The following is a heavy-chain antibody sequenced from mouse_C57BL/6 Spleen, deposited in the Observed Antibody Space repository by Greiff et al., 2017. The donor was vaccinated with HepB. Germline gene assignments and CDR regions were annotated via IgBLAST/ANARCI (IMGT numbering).Heavy chain of an antibody. CDR2: ISDGGSYT. D-gene: IGHD2-3*01. Sequence: EVQVVESGGGLVKPGGSLKLSCAASGFTFSSYAMSWVRQTPEKRLEWVATISDGGSYTYYPDNVKGRFTISRDNAKNNLYLQMSHLKSEDTAMYYCARARYERAWFAYWGQGTLVTVSA. CDR3: ARARYERAWFAY. V-gene: IGHV5-4*01. CDR1: GFTFSSYA. J-gene: IGHJ3*01.